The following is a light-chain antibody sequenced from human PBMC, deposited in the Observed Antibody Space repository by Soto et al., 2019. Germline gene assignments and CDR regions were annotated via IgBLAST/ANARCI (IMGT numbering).Light chain of an antibody. Sequence: DSATTQIPLSALVIPVQTAPISCRSSQSLLHSNGNTYWSWLQQRPGQPPRLLIYMISNRLSGGPDRFSGSGAGTDFTLKISRVEDEEVGVYFCMQGTQYTLTFGGGTKVDIK. V-gene: IGKV2-24*01. J-gene: IGKJ4*01. CDR3: MQGTQYTLT. CDR1: QSLLHSNGNTY. CDR2: MIS.